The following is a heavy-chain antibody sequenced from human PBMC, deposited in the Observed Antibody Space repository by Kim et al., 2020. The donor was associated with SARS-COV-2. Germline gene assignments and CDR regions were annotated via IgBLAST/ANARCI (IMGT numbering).Heavy chain of an antibody. J-gene: IGHJ5*02. D-gene: IGHD2-15*01. CDR2: IYYSGST. Sequence: SETLSLTCTVSGGSISSSSYYWGWIRQPPGKGLEWIGSIYYSGSTYYNPSLKSRVTISVDTSKNQFSLKLGSVTAADTAVYYCARVVGPRGWFDPWGQGTLVTVSS. V-gene: IGHV4-39*01. CDR1: GGSISSSSYY. CDR3: ARVVGPRGWFDP.